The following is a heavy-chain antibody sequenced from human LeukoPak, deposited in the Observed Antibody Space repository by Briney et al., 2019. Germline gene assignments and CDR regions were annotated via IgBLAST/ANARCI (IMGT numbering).Heavy chain of an antibody. CDR3: AKDLHYYDSSGSTFDY. CDR2: ISGSGGST. J-gene: IGHJ4*02. Sequence: PGGSLRLSCAASGFTFSSYAMSWVRQAPGKGLEWVSAISGSGGSTYYADSVKGRFTISRDNSKNTLYLQMDSLRAEDTAVYYCAKDLHYYDSSGSTFDYWGQGTLVTVSS. D-gene: IGHD3-22*01. CDR1: GFTFSSYA. V-gene: IGHV3-23*01.